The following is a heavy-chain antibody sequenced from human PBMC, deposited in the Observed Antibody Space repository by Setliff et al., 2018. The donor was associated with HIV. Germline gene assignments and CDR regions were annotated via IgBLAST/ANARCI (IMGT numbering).Heavy chain of an antibody. J-gene: IGHJ4*02. V-gene: IGHV4-39*07. CDR2: ISYTGSD. D-gene: IGHD1-26*01. CDR3: AGGIKVGIFDY. Sequence: SETLSLTCTVSGGSIISSSYYWGWIRLPPGKGLEWIGGISYTGSDYYNPSLKGRVSISVDSSQNEVSLMLNSVTAADTASYFCAGGIKVGIFDYWGQGSPVTVSS. CDR1: GGSIISSSYY.